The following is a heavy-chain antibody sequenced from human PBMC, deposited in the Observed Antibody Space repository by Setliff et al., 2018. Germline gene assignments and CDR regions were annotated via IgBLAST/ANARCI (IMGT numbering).Heavy chain of an antibody. CDR1: GSSISTTDNY. CDR2: FHTSGST. J-gene: IGHJ4*02. CDR3: ARDIGYTYGVDY. V-gene: IGHV4-61*02. D-gene: IGHD5-18*01. Sequence: PSETLSLTCTVSGSSISTTDNYWSWIRQPAGKGLEWIGRFHTSGSTTYNPSLKSRVTILVDTSKNQFSLELTSVTAADTAVYYCARDIGYTYGVDYWGQGVLVTVSS.